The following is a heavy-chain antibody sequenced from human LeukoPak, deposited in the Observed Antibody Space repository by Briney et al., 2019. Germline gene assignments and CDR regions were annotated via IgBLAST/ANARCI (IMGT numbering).Heavy chain of an antibody. D-gene: IGHD6-19*01. Sequence: GGSLRLSCAASGFTFSSYAMHWVRQAPGKGLEYVSAISSNGGSTYYANSVKGRFTISRDNSKNTLYLQMGSLRAEDMAVYYCARDRAASGYRSGWYYFDYWGQGTLVTVSS. V-gene: IGHV3-64*01. CDR3: ARDRAASGYRSGWYYFDY. J-gene: IGHJ4*02. CDR2: ISSNGGST. CDR1: GFTFSSYA.